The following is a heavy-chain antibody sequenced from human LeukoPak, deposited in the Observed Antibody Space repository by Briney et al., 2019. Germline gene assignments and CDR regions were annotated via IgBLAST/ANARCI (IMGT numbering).Heavy chain of an antibody. J-gene: IGHJ4*02. CDR3: AKASWVSNADAVL. D-gene: IGHD2-2*01. CDR1: GFTFSSYS. CDR2: ISSSSSYI. Sequence: GGSLRLSCAASGFTFSSYSMNWVRQAPGKGLEWVSSISSSSSYIYYADSVKGRFTLSRDDSRNTVYLQLSKLRVEDTAVYYCAKASWVSNADAVLWGQGTVVTVSS. V-gene: IGHV3-21*04.